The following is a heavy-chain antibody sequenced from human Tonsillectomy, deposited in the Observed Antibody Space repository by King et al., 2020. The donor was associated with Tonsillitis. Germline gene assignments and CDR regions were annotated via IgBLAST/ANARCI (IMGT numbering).Heavy chain of an antibody. CDR3: ARRSALITVTYFDY. CDR2: IYYSGST. V-gene: IGHV4-39*01. J-gene: IGHJ4*02. CDR1: GGSISSSSYY. D-gene: IGHD4-17*01. Sequence: QLQESGPGLVKPSETLSLTCTVSGGSISSSSYYWGWIRQPPGKGLEWIGSIYYSGSTYYNPSLKSRVTISVDTSKNQFSLRLSSVTAADTAVYYCARRSALITVTYFDYWGQGTLVTVSS.